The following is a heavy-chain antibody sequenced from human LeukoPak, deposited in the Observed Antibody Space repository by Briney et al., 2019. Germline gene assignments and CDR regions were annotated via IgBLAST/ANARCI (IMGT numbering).Heavy chain of an antibody. CDR1: GFRSDDFG. CDR3: AREISRTGAFDI. Sequence: AGGSLRLSCAASGFRSDDFGLSWVRHAPGKGLEWVSVIYSGGSTYYADSVKGRFTISRDNSKNTLYLQMNNLRAEDTAVYYCAREISRTGAFDIWGQGTMVTVSS. V-gene: IGHV3-66*02. J-gene: IGHJ3*02. CDR2: IYSGGST. D-gene: IGHD3-3*02.